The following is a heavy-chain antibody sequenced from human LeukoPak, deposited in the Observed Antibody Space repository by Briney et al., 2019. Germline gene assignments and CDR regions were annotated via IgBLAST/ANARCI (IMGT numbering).Heavy chain of an antibody. J-gene: IGHJ5*02. V-gene: IGHV4-4*08. CDR1: GDSISSDY. D-gene: IGHD3/OR15-3a*01. Sequence: SETLSLTCTVSGDSISSDYWSWIRQPPGKGLEWIGRIYTSGSTNYNPSLKSRVTISVDTSKNQFSLKLSSVTAADTAVYYCARSGSPGDWLLYTNWFDPWGQGTLVTVSS. CDR2: IYTSGST. CDR3: ARSGSPGDWLLYTNWFDP.